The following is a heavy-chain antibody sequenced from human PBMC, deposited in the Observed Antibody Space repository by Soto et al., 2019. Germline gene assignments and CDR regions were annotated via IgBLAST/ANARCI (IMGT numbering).Heavy chain of an antibody. CDR2: ISGSGGST. D-gene: IGHD6-19*01. Sequence: EVQLLESGGGLVQPGGSLRLSCAASGFTFSSYAMSWVRQAPGKGLEWVSAISGSGGSTYYADSVKGRFTISRDNSKNTLYLQMNSLGAEDTAVYYCAKVVEVAGSRRGWFDPWGQGTLVTVSS. J-gene: IGHJ5*02. V-gene: IGHV3-23*01. CDR1: GFTFSSYA. CDR3: AKVVEVAGSRRGWFDP.